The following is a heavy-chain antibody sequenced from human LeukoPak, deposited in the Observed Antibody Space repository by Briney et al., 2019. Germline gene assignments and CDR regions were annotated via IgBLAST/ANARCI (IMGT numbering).Heavy chain of an antibody. V-gene: IGHV3-53*05. J-gene: IGHJ5*02. CDR1: GFTVSSDY. CDR2: IYSGGST. Sequence: GGSLRLSCAASGFTVSSDYMSWVPQAPGKGLEWVSVIYSGGSTYYAASVKARFTIYRDKSKNTVYLQMNSLRFEATAMYYCAKTWFDPWGKGPLVTVSS. CDR3: AKTWFDP.